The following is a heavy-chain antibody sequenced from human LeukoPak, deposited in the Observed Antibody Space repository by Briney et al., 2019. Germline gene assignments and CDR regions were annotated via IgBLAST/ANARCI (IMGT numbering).Heavy chain of an antibody. D-gene: IGHD6-19*01. Sequence: SQTLSLTCAISGDSVSSGSAAWNWIRQSPSRGLEWLGRTHYRSKWYNDYVASVKGRISINPDTSKNQFSLQLNSVTPEDTAVYYCARSLGSTSGWRTFDYWGQGTLVTVSS. J-gene: IGHJ4*02. CDR3: ARSLGSTSGWRTFDY. CDR1: GDSVSSGSAA. CDR2: THYRSKWYN. V-gene: IGHV6-1*01.